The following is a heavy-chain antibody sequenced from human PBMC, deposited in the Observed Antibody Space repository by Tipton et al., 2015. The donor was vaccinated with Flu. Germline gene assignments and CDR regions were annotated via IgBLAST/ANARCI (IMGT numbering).Heavy chain of an antibody. CDR1: GYTFTSYG. CDR3: AREDLPDNSNYGAGPSDY. J-gene: IGHJ4*02. Sequence: QLVQSGAEVKKPGASVKVSCKASGYTFTSYGISWVRQAPGQGLEWMGWISAYNGNTNYAQKLQGRVTMATDTSTSTAYMELRSLRSDDTAVYYCAREDLPDNSNYGAGPSDYWGQGTLVTVSS. D-gene: IGHD4-11*01. V-gene: IGHV1-18*04. CDR2: ISAYNGNT.